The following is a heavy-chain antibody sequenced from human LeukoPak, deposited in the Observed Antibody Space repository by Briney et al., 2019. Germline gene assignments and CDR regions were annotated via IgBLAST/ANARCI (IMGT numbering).Heavy chain of an antibody. D-gene: IGHD6-19*01. CDR3: ARGRVAVAGTLVRGWFDP. Sequence: KPSETLSLTCAVYGGSFSGYYWSWIRQPPGKGREWIGEINHSGSTNYNPSLKSRVTISVDTSKNQFSLKLSSVTAADTAVYYCARGRVAVAGTLVRGWFDPWGQGTLVTVSS. CDR2: INHSGST. CDR1: GGSFSGYY. V-gene: IGHV4-34*01. J-gene: IGHJ5*02.